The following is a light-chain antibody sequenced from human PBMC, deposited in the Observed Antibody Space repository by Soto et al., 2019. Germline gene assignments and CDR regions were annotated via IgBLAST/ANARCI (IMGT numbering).Light chain of an antibody. Sequence: QSALTQPPSASGSPGQSVTISCTGTSSDVGGYNYVSWYQQHPSKAPKLMIYDVSRRPSGVPDRFSGSKSGNTASLTVSGLQAEDEADYYCSSYAGSNNYVFGTGTKVTVL. CDR2: DVS. V-gene: IGLV2-8*01. J-gene: IGLJ1*01. CDR1: SSDVGGYNY. CDR3: SSYAGSNNYV.